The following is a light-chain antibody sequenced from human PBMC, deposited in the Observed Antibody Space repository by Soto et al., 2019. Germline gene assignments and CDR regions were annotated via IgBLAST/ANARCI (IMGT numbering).Light chain of an antibody. CDR1: QSISKY. Sequence: DIQMTQSPSSLSASVGDRVSITCRASQSISKYLNWYQQKPGKAPKLLIYATSTLQSGVPSRFSGSGSGTDFTLAISSLQPEDFATYYCQQSYSTRWTFGQGTEVEIK. CDR2: ATS. CDR3: QQSYSTRWT. J-gene: IGKJ1*01. V-gene: IGKV1-39*01.